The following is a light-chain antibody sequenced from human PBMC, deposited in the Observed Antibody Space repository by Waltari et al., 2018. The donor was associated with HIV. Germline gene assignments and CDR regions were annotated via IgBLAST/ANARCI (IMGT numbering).Light chain of an antibody. CDR1: SSDVGGYNY. CDR2: EVS. Sequence: QSALTQPPSASGSPGQSVTISCTGTSSDVGGYNYVSWYQQHPGKAPKLMIYEVSKRPSGVPNRFSGSKSGNMASLTVSGLQAEDEADYYCSSYAGSNNKVFGGGTKLTVL. V-gene: IGLV2-8*01. J-gene: IGLJ3*02. CDR3: SSYAGSNNKV.